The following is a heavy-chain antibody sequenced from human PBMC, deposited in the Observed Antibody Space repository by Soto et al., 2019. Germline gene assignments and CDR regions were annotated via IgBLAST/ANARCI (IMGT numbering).Heavy chain of an antibody. V-gene: IGHV3-30*18. CDR3: AKEGGAAAGTFYYYYYGMDV. J-gene: IGHJ6*02. CDR2: ISYDGSNK. Sequence: GGSLRLSCAASGFTFSSYGMHWVLQAPGKRLEWVAVISYDGSNKYYADSVKGRFTISRDNSKNTLYLQMNSLRAEDTAVYYCAKEGGAAAGTFYYYYYGMDVWGQGTTVTVSS. CDR1: GFTFSSYG. D-gene: IGHD6-13*01.